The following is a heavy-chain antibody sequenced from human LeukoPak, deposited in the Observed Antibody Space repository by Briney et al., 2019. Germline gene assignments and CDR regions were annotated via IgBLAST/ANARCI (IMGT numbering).Heavy chain of an antibody. V-gene: IGHV1-2*02. Sequence: ASVKVSCKASGYTFTDYYIHWVRQAPGQGLEWMGWINPNSGGTNYAQKFQGRVTITRDTSISTAYTELSRLRSDDTAVYYCARGEDYEYFQQWGQGTLVTVSS. CDR1: GYTFTDYY. J-gene: IGHJ1*01. CDR3: ARGEDYEYFQQ. CDR2: INPNSGGT. D-gene: IGHD4-11*01.